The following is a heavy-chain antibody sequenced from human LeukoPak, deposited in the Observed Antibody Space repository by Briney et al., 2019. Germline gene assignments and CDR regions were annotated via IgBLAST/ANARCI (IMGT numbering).Heavy chain of an antibody. Sequence: TLSLTCTVSGGSISSYYWNWIRQPPGKALEWLALIYWDDDKRYSPSLKSRLTITKDTSKNQVVLTMTNMDPVDTATYYCAHSGSKGFDPWGQGTLVTVSS. V-gene: IGHV2-5*08. J-gene: IGHJ5*02. CDR1: GGSISSYYW. D-gene: IGHD1-26*01. CDR2: IYWDDDK. CDR3: AHSGSKGFDP.